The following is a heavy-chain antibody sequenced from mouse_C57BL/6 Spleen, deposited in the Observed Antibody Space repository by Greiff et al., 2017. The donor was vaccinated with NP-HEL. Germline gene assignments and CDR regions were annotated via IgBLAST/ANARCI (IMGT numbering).Heavy chain of an antibody. CDR1: GYTFTSYW. D-gene: IGHD4-1*01. CDR2: IDPSDSYT. J-gene: IGHJ2*01. CDR3: ALTGTSDFDY. Sequence: QVQLQQPGAELVRPGTSVKLSCKASGYTFTSYWMHWVKQRPGQGLEWIGVIDPSDSYTNYNQKFKGKATLTVDTSSSTAYMQLSSLTSEDSAVYYCALTGTSDFDYWGQGTTLTVSS. V-gene: IGHV1-59*01.